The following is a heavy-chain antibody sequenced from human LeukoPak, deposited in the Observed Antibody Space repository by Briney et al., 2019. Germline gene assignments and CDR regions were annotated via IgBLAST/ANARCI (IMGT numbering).Heavy chain of an antibody. V-gene: IGHV3-7*01. CDR3: ARDPGWSSFDI. CDR2: INQDAGTT. D-gene: IGHD2-15*01. J-gene: IGHJ3*02. Sequence: GGSLRLSCVASGFSFTSYWMSWVRQAPGKGLEFVANINQDAGTTNYVDSVKGRFTLSRNNAENSLYLQMSSLRAEDTALYYCARDPGWSSFDIWGQGIMATVSS. CDR1: GFSFTSYW.